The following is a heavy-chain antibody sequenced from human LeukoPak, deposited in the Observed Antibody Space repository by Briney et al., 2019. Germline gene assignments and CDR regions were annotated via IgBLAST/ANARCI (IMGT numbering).Heavy chain of an antibody. CDR1: GGSISSSSYY. Sequence: PSETLSLTCTVSGGSISSSSYYWGWIRQPPWKGLEWIGSIYYSGSTYYNPSLKSRVTISVDTSKNQFSLKLSSVTAADTAVYNCARQPDIVVVVADFSFDYWGQGTLVTVSS. D-gene: IGHD2-15*01. CDR2: IYYSGST. V-gene: IGHV4-39*01. J-gene: IGHJ4*02. CDR3: ARQPDIVVVVADFSFDY.